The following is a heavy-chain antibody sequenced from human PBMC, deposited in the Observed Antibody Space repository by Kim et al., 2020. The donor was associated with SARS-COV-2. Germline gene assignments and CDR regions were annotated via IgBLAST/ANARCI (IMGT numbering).Heavy chain of an antibody. CDR1: GGSISSYY. Sequence: SETLSLTCTVSGGSISSYYWSWIRQPAGKGLGWIGRSYTRGSTNYNPSLKSRLTSSVDTSKNEVSLKLTSVTAADTAVYYGAKYWMLRYVDWDDYDY. V-gene: IGHV4-4*07. D-gene: IGHD3-9*01. CDR3: AKYWMLRYVDWDDYDY. CDR2: SYTRGST. J-gene: IGHJ4*01.